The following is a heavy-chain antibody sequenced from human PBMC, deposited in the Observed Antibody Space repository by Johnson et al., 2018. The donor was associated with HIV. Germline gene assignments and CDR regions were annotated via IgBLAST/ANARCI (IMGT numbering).Heavy chain of an antibody. J-gene: IGHJ3*02. V-gene: IGHV3-9*01. CDR2: ISWNSGSI. CDR3: ARALEVGATTANEAFDI. Sequence: VQLVESGGGLVKPGGSLRLSCAASGFTFDDYAMHWVRQAPGKGLEGVSGISWNSGSIGYADSVKGRFTISRDNAKNSLYLQMNSLRAEDTAVYYCARALEVGATTANEAFDIWGQGTMVTVSS. CDR1: GFTFDDYA. D-gene: IGHD1-26*01.